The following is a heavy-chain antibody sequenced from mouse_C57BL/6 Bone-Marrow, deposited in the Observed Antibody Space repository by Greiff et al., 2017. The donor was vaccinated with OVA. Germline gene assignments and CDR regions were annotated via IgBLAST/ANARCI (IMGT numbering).Heavy chain of an antibody. D-gene: IGHD1-1*01. J-gene: IGHJ2*01. CDR2: IYPGDGDT. CDR1: GYTFTDHT. Sequence: VQLQESDAELVKPGASVKMSCKVSGYTFTDHTIHWVKQRPGKGLEWIGRIYPGDGDTNYNGKFKGKATLTADKSSSTAYMQLSSLTSEDSAVYFCARTDSYGSDYWGQGTTLTVSS. CDR3: ARTDSYGSDY. V-gene: IGHV1-78*01.